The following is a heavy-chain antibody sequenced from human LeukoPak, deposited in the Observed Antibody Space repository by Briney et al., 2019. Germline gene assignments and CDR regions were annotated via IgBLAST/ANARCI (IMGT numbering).Heavy chain of an antibody. V-gene: IGHV3-15*07. D-gene: IGHD2/OR15-2a*01. Sequence: GGSLRLSCAASGFTFSNAWMNWVRQAPGKGLEWVGRIKSKTDGGTTDYAAPVKGRFTISRDDSKNTLYLQMNSLKAEDTAVYYCSTDGTARPRTTFAMDVWGQGTTVTVS. J-gene: IGHJ6*02. CDR1: GFTFSNAW. CDR2: IKSKTDGGTT. CDR3: STDGTARPRTTFAMDV.